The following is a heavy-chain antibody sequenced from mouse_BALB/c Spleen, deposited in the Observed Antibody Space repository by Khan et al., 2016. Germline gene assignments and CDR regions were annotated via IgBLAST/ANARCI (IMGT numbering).Heavy chain of an antibody. V-gene: IGHV3-1*02. CDR3: ATSTSGYWYYFDY. J-gene: IGHJ2*01. CDR2: IHYSGST. Sequence: EVQLQESGPDLVKPSQSLSLTCTVTGYSIPSHYSWHWIRHFPGNKLEWMGYIHYSGSTTYNPSLKSRISITRDTSKNQFFLQLNSVTTEDTATYYCATSTSGYWYYFDYWGQGTTLTVSS. CDR1: GYSIPSHYS. D-gene: IGHD3-1*01.